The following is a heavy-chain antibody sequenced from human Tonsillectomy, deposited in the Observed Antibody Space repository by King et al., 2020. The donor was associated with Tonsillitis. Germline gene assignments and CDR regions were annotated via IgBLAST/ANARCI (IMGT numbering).Heavy chain of an antibody. CDR2: IDPSDSYT. CDR3: ARLRGYSETNYYFDY. D-gene: IGHD6-13*01. Sequence: VQLVESGAEVKKPGESLRISCKGSGYSFTSYWISWVRQMPGKGLEWMGRIDPSDSYTNYSPSFQGHVTISADKSISTAYLQWSSLKASDTAMYYCARLRGYSETNYYFDYWGQGTLVTASS. CDR1: GYSFTSYW. V-gene: IGHV5-10-1*03. J-gene: IGHJ4*02.